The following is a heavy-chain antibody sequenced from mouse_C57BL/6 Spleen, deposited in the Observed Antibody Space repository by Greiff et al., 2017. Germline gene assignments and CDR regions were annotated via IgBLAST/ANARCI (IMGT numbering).Heavy chain of an antibody. J-gene: IGHJ1*03. CDR1: GFTFSSYA. V-gene: IGHV5-9-1*02. D-gene: IGHD1-1*01. CDR2: ISSGGDYI. Sequence: EVKLVESGEGLVKPGGSLKLSCAASGFTFSSYAMSWVRQTPEKRLEWVAYISSGGDYIYYADTVKGRFTISRDNARNTLYLQMSSLKSEDTAMYYCTSAVSYCGRSYWYFDVWGTGTTVTVSS. CDR3: TSAVSYCGRSYWYFDV.